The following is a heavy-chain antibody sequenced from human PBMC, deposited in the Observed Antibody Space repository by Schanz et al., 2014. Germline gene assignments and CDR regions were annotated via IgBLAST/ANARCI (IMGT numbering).Heavy chain of an antibody. J-gene: IGHJ6*01. V-gene: IGHV3-64*01. CDR3: VKDPDKYNWNDVEGMDV. CDR1: GFTFSRYA. CDR2: ISSNGGST. Sequence: EVQLVESGGALVQPGGSLRLSCAASGFTFSRYAMHWVRQAPGKGLEDVSVISSNGGSTYFGNSVRGRFTISRDNSKKTLYLQMKSLRVEDTAVYYCVKDPDKYNWNDVEGMDVWGPGTTVTVSS. D-gene: IGHD1-1*01.